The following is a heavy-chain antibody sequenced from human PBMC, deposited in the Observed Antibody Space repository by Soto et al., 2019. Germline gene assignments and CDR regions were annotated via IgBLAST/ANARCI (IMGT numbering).Heavy chain of an antibody. CDR3: AKVGYYGSGSRDAFDI. D-gene: IGHD3-10*01. Sequence: EVQLLESGGGLVQPGGSLRLSCAASGFTFSSYAMSWVRQAPGKGLEWVSAISGSGGSTYYADSVKGRFTISRDNSKNTLYLHMNSLRAEDTAVYYCAKVGYYGSGSRDAFDIWGQGTMVTVSS. CDR1: GFTFSSYA. V-gene: IGHV3-23*01. J-gene: IGHJ3*02. CDR2: ISGSGGST.